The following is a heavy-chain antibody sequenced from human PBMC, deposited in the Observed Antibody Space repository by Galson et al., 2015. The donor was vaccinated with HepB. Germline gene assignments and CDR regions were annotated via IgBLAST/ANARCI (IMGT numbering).Heavy chain of an antibody. D-gene: IGHD3-22*01. J-gene: IGHJ4*02. V-gene: IGHV3-33*08. Sequence: SLRLSCAASGFTFSSYGMHWVRQAPGKGLEWVAVIWYDGSNKYYADSVKGRFTISRDNSKNTLYLQMNSLRAEDTAVYYCARAGVEYYYDSSGYFNFDYWGQGTLVTVSS. CDR1: GFTFSSYG. CDR3: ARAGVEYYYDSSGYFNFDY. CDR2: IWYDGSNK.